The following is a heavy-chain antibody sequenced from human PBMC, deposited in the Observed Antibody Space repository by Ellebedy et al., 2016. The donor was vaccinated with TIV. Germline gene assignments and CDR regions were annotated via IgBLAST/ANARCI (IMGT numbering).Heavy chain of an antibody. CDR3: ARSGSVDAGDYRRFDY. CDR1: GASINSSSYY. D-gene: IGHD4-17*01. V-gene: IGHV4-39*02. Sequence: SETLSLTXTVSGASINSSSYYWGWIRQPPGKGLEWIGVISYSGTTYYSPSLKSRVTISVDTSKNHFSLDLYSVTAADTAVYYCARSGSVDAGDYRRFDYWGQGALVTVSS. CDR2: ISYSGTT. J-gene: IGHJ4*02.